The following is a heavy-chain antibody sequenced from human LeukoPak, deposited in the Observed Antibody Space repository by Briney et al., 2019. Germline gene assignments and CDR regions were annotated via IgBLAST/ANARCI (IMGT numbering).Heavy chain of an antibody. CDR2: IRYDGSNK. J-gene: IGHJ3*02. CDR1: GFTFSSYG. V-gene: IGHV3-30*02. Sequence: GGSLRLSCAASGFTFSSYGMHWVRQAPGKGLEWVAFIRYDGSNKYYADSVKGRFTISRDNSKNTLYVQMNSLRAEDTAVYYCAKTSEGYCSTTRCYNDAFDIWGQGTMVTVSS. CDR3: AKTSEGYCSTTRCYNDAFDI. D-gene: IGHD2-2*02.